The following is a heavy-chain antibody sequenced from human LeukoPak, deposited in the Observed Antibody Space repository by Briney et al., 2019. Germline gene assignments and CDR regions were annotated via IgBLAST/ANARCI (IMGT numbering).Heavy chain of an antibody. V-gene: IGHV4-59*01. CDR2: VHYNGDT. D-gene: IGHD6-19*01. CDR1: GASISSFY. Sequence: SETLSLTCTVSGASISSFYWSWIRQPPGKGLEWIGYVHYNGDTSYNPPLKSRATISVDTSRNQFSLKLSSVTAADTAVYYCARVASSVPDYWGQGTLVTVSS. CDR3: ARVASSVPDY. J-gene: IGHJ4*02.